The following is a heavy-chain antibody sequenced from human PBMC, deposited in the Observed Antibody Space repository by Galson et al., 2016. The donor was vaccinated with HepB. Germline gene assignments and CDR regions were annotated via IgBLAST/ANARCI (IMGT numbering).Heavy chain of an antibody. J-gene: IGHJ6*02. CDR1: GGSFSGNT. D-gene: IGHD3-9*01. Sequence: SETLSLTCGVSGGSFSGNTWSWVRQPPGKGLEWIGEINRSGSTNYNPSLKSRVIVSVDTSKNQFSLTLTSVTAADTAVYYCARAPGHDWSHYYYGMDVWGQGTTVTVSS. V-gene: IGHV4-34*01. CDR2: INRSGST. CDR3: ARAPGHDWSHYYYGMDV.